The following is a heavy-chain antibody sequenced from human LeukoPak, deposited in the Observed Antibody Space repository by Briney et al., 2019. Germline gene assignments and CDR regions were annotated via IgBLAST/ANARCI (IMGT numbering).Heavy chain of an antibody. Sequence: KPGESLKISCQGSGYTFTTYWIGWVRQMPGKGLEWMGIIHPGDSDIRYSPSFKGQVTISADKSISTAYLQWSNLKASDTAMYYCARQITISHFDYWGQETLVTVSS. D-gene: IGHD3-3*01. CDR2: IHPGDSDI. CDR1: GYTFTTYW. V-gene: IGHV5-51*01. CDR3: ARQITISHFDY. J-gene: IGHJ4*02.